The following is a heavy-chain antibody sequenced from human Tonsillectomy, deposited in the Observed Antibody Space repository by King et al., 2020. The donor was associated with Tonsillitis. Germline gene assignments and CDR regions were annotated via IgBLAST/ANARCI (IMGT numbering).Heavy chain of an antibody. CDR3: AKVVSTAMVYYFDY. J-gene: IGHJ4*02. CDR1: GFTFSSSA. D-gene: IGHD5-18*01. CDR2: ISGSGGST. V-gene: IGHV3-23*04. Sequence: VQLVESGGGLVQPGGSLRLSCAASGFTFSSSAMAWVRQAPGKGLEWVSGISGSGGSTYYADSVKGRFTISRDNSKNTLYLQMNILGAEDTALYYCAKVVSTAMVYYFDYWGQGTLVTVSS.